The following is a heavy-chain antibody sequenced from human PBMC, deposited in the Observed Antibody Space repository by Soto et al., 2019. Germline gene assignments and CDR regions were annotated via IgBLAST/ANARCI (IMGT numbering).Heavy chain of an antibody. CDR3: AKSQTPISVTASDAFDI. CDR2: ISWNSGSI. J-gene: IGHJ3*02. CDR1: GFTFDDYA. V-gene: IGHV3-9*01. D-gene: IGHD4-4*01. Sequence: GGSLRLSCAASGFTFDDYAMHWVRQAPGKGLEWVSGISWNSGSIGYADSVKGRFTISRDNAKNSLYLQMNSLRAEDTALYYCAKSQTPISVTASDAFDIWGQGTMVTVSS.